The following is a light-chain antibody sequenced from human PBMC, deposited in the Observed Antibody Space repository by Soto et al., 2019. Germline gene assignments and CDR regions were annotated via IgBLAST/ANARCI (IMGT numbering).Light chain of an antibody. Sequence: DIVMTQSPLSLPVTPGEPASISCRSSQSLLHSNGYYYLDGYLQKPGQSPQLLIYLGSNRASGVPDRFSGSGSGTDFTRKISRVEAEDVGVYYCMQALPTRPTFDGVKKVEIK. CDR1: QSLLHSNGYYY. V-gene: IGKV2-28*01. CDR2: LGS. CDR3: MQALPTRPT. J-gene: IGKJ4*02.